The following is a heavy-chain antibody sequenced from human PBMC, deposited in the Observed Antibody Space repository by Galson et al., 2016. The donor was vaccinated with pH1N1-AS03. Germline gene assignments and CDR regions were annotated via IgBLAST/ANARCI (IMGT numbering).Heavy chain of an antibody. J-gene: IGHJ4*01. Sequence: SLRLSCAGSGFTFNNTWMSWVRQAPGEGLEWVGRIKSKTDGGTTEYAAPVKGRFTISRDDSRDTQHLQMNSLKTEDSALYYCVTGGNNFGHEYWGQGTLVTVSS. D-gene: IGHD5-18*01. CDR3: VTGGNNFGHEY. CDR2: IKSKTDGGTT. V-gene: IGHV3-15*01. CDR1: GFTFNNTW.